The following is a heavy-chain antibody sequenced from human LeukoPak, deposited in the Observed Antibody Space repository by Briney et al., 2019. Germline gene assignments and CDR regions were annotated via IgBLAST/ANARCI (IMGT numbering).Heavy chain of an antibody. J-gene: IGHJ4*02. CDR3: ARGSSGGSPTVY. CDR1: GYTFTGYY. CDR2: INPNSGGT. Sequence: ASVKVSCXASGYTFTGYYMHWVRQAPGQGLEWMAWINPNSGGTNYAQKFQGRVTMTRDTSISTAYMELSRLRSDDTALYYCARGSSGGSPTVYWGQGTLVTVSS. V-gene: IGHV1-2*02. D-gene: IGHD2-15*01.